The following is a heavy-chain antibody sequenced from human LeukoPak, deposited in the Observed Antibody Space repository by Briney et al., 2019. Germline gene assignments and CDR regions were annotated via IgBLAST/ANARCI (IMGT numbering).Heavy chain of an antibody. Sequence: GASVKVSCKASGYTFTGYYMHWVRQAPGQGLEWMGWINPNSGGTNYAQKFQGWVTMTRDTSISTAYMELSRLRSDDTAVYYCATDKMGRAGATWDYWGQGTLVTVSS. CDR1: GYTFTGYY. J-gene: IGHJ4*02. CDR2: INPNSGGT. CDR3: ATDKMGRAGATWDY. D-gene: IGHD1-26*01. V-gene: IGHV1-2*04.